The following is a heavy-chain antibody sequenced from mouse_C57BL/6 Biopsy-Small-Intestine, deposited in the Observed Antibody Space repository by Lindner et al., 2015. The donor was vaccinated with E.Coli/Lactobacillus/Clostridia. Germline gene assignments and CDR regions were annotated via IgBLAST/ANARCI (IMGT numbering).Heavy chain of an antibody. D-gene: IGHD2-10*02. CDR2: FQPYNADT. J-gene: IGHJ1*03. V-gene: IGHV1-47*01. Sequence: VQLQESGSEVVRSGASVKMSCKASGYSFTTYPIEWMKQNHGKSLEWIGNFQPYNADTEYNENFKGKATLTVDKSSSTVYLELSRLTSDDSAVYYCARSSDYGYFDVWGTGTTVTVSS. CDR1: GYSFTTYP. CDR3: ARSSDYGYFDV.